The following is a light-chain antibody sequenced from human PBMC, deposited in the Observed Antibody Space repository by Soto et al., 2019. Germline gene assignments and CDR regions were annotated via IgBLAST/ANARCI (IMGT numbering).Light chain of an antibody. V-gene: IGKV1-33*01. CDR3: QQNDNLPPLT. Sequence: DIQMTQSPSSLSASVGDRVTITCQASRDISNYLNWYQYKPGKVPKLLIYDASKLETGVASRFGGRGSGTYFTFTISSLQPEDVATYYCQQNDNLPPLTFGGGTKVEIK. CDR1: RDISNY. CDR2: DAS. J-gene: IGKJ4*01.